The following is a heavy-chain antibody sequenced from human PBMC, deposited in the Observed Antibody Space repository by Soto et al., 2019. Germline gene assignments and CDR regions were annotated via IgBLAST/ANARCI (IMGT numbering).Heavy chain of an antibody. CDR2: IYSGGST. Sequence: EVQLVESGGGLVQPGGSLRLYCAASAFTVSSNYMSWVRQAPGKGLEWVSVIYSGGSTYYADSVKGRFTISRDNSKNTLYLQMNSLRAEDTAVYYCARDPPLGYCSSTSCPSAFDIWGQGTMVTVSS. CDR1: AFTVSSNY. CDR3: ARDPPLGYCSSTSCPSAFDI. V-gene: IGHV3-66*01. D-gene: IGHD2-2*01. J-gene: IGHJ3*02.